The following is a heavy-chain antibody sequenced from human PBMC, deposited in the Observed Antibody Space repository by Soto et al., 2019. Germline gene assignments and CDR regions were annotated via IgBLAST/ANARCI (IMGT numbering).Heavy chain of an antibody. J-gene: IGHJ6*02. CDR3: ATRRAAMDTGHYYGMDV. D-gene: IGHD2-2*01. CDR1: GGTFSSYA. Sequence: QVQLAQSGAEVKKPGSSVKVSCKASGGTFSSYAISWVRQAPGQGLEWMGGIIPIFGTANYAQKFQGRVTITADESTSTAYMELSSLRSEDTAVYYWATRRAAMDTGHYYGMDVWGQGTTVTVSS. CDR2: IIPIFGTA. V-gene: IGHV1-69*01.